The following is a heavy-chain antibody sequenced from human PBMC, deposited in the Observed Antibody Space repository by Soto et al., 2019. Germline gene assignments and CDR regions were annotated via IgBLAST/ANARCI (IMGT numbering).Heavy chain of an antibody. Sequence: ASVKVSCKASGYTFTSYGISWVRQAPGQGLEWMGWISAYNGNTDYAQKLQGRVNMTTDTSTSTAYMELRSLRSDDSAVYYCARKRRAVVVPAAMRAFDIWGHGTMVTVSS. CDR1: GYTFTSYG. J-gene: IGHJ3*02. CDR2: ISAYNGNT. CDR3: ARKRRAVVVPAAMRAFDI. D-gene: IGHD2-2*01. V-gene: IGHV1-18*01.